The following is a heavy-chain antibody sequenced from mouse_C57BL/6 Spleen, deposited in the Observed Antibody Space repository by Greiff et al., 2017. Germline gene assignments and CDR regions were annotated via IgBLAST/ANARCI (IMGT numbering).Heavy chain of an antibody. CDR3: AAYDGSSSFAY. Sequence: QVQLQQPGAELVRPGTSVKLSCKASGYTFTSYWMHWVKQRPGQGLEWIGVIDPSDSYTNYNQKFKGKATLTVDTSSSTAYMQLSSLTSEDSAVYYCAAYDGSSSFAYWGQGTLVTVSA. CDR2: IDPSDSYT. D-gene: IGHD1-1*01. V-gene: IGHV1-59*01. J-gene: IGHJ3*01. CDR1: GYTFTSYW.